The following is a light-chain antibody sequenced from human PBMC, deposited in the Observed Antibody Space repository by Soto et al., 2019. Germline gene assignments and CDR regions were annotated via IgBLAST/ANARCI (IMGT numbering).Light chain of an antibody. V-gene: IGKV1-5*01. CDR3: QQYNSYWT. Sequence: IHMTQSPSTLSACLGHRVTITGGASQSISSWLAWYQQKPGKAPKLLIYDASSLESGVPSRFSGSGSGAEFTLTISSLQPDDFATYYCQQYNSYWTFGQGTKVDIK. CDR2: DAS. CDR1: QSISSW. J-gene: IGKJ1*01.